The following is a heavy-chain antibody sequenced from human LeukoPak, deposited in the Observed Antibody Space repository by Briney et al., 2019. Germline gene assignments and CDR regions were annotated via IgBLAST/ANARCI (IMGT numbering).Heavy chain of an antibody. D-gene: IGHD2-2*01. V-gene: IGHV3-48*01. CDR3: ARVPTVVVPAAT. CDR1: GFTFSSYS. CDR2: ISSSSSTI. J-gene: IGHJ3*01. Sequence: GSLRLSCAASGFTFSSYSMNWVRQAPGKGLEWVSYISSSSSTIYYADSVKGRFTISRDNAKNSLYLQMNGLRAEDTAVYYCARVPTVVVPAATWGQGTMVTVSS.